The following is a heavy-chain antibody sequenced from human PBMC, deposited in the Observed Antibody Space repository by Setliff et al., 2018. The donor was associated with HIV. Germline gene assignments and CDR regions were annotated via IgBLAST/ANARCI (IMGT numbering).Heavy chain of an antibody. CDR2: IIPIFGTA. D-gene: IGHD6-13*01. V-gene: IGHV1-69*05. Sequence: SVKVSCRASGGTFSSYAISWVRQAPGQGLEWMGGIIPIFGTANYAQKFQGRVTITTDESTSTAYMELSSLRSEDTAVYYCARGGGIAAAGGDAFDIWGQGTMVTRLL. CDR3: ARGGGIAAAGGDAFDI. CDR1: GGTFSSYA. J-gene: IGHJ3*02.